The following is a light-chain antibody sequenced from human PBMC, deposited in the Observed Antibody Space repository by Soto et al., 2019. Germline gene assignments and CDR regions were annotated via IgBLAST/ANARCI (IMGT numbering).Light chain of an antibody. V-gene: IGLV1-40*01. CDR3: QSYDASLSAWV. CDR1: SSNIGAGYD. Sequence: QSVLTQPPSVSGAPGQRVTISCTGSSSNIGAGYDAHWYQQLPGRAPTLLISGNDYRPSGVVDRFSGSKSGTSASLAITGLQAEDEADYYCQSYDASLSAWVFGGGTQLTVL. J-gene: IGLJ3*02. CDR2: GND.